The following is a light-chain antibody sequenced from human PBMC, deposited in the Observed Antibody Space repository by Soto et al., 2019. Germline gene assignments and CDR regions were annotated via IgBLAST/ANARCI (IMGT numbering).Light chain of an antibody. CDR2: GES. J-gene: IGKJ1*01. CDR3: QQYNNWPRT. V-gene: IGKV3-15*01. CDR1: QSVSSN. Sequence: ELVMTQSPATLSVSPGERATLSCRASQSVSSNLAWYQQKTGQAPRILIYGESTRATGIPDRFSGSGSGTELTLTISSLQSEDFAVYYCQQYNNWPRTFGQGTKVDIK.